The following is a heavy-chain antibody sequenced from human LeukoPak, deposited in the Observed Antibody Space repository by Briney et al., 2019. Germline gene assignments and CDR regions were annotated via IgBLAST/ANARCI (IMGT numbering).Heavy chain of an antibody. J-gene: IGHJ4*02. CDR3: AKGSRNSSGWYDY. D-gene: IGHD6-19*01. CDR1: GGTFSSYA. Sequence: SVKVSCTASGGTFSSYAISWVRQAPGQGLEWMGGIIPIFGTANYAQKFQGRVTITADESTSTAYMKLSSLRSEGTAVYYCAKGSRNSSGWYDYWGQGTLVTVSS. V-gene: IGHV1-69*13. CDR2: IIPIFGTA.